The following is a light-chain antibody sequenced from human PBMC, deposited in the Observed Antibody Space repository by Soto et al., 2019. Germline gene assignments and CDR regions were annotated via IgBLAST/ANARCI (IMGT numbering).Light chain of an antibody. V-gene: IGKV3-20*01. CDR3: QQFATSAIT. J-gene: IGKJ5*01. CDR1: ESVSNNY. CDR2: GAT. Sequence: EIVLTQSPGTLSLSPGERATLSCRASESVSNNYLAWYQQKPGQAPSLLIYGATSRATGIPDRFSGSGSGTDFTLTISRLEPEDFTVYFCQQFATSAITLGQGTRLEIK.